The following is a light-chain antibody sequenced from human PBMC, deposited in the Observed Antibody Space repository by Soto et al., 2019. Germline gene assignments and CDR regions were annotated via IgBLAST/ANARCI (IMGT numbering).Light chain of an antibody. V-gene: IGKV3-11*01. J-gene: IGKJ1*01. Sequence: EIVLTQSPATLSLSPGERATLSCRASQSVSTYLAWYQQKPGQAPRLLIYSASNRATGIPARFSGSGSGTDFTLTISSLEPEDFAVYYCQQHSNWPPGWTFGQGTKVDIK. CDR2: SAS. CDR1: QSVSTY. CDR3: QQHSNWPPGWT.